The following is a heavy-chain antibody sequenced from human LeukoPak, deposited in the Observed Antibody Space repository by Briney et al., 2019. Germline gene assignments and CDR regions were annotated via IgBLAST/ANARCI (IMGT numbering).Heavy chain of an antibody. CDR2: INHSGST. CDR1: GGSFSGYY. J-gene: IGHJ4*02. V-gene: IGHV4-34*01. D-gene: IGHD3-9*01. CDR3: ARGPLADILTGYYSIDFDY. Sequence: SETLSLTCAVYGGSFSGYYWSWIRQPPGKGLEWIGEINHSGSTNYNPSLKSRATISVDTSKNHFSLKLSSVTAADTAVYYCARGPLADILTGYYSIDFDYWGQGTLVTVSS.